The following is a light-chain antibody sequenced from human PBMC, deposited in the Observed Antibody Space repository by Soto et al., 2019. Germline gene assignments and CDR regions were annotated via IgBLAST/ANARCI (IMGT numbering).Light chain of an antibody. Sequence: EIVLTQSPATLSLSPGEGASLSCRASQNISTYLAWYQQRPGQVPRLLIYGVSKRAPAIPPRFSGSGSGTDFTLSVSGLETEDFATYYCLQRTNSPPWTFGQGTRVELK. V-gene: IGKV3-11*01. CDR1: QNISTY. CDR3: LQRTNSPPWT. J-gene: IGKJ1*01. CDR2: GVS.